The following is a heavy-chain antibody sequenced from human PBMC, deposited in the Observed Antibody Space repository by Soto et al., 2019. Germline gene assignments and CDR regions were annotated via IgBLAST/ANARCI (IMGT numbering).Heavy chain of an antibody. CDR1: GFTFSSYA. CDR2: ISGSGGST. V-gene: IGHV3-23*01. Sequence: GGSLRLSCAASGFTFSSYAMSWVRQAPGKGLEWVSAISGSGGSTYYADSVKGRFTISRDNSKNTLYLQMNSLRAEDTAVYYCAKYYYDSSGITGGMDVWGQGTTVTVSS. J-gene: IGHJ6*02. D-gene: IGHD3-22*01. CDR3: AKYYYDSSGITGGMDV.